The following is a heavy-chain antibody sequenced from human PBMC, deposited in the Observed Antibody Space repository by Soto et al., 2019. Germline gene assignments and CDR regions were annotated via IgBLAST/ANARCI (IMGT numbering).Heavy chain of an antibody. D-gene: IGHD6-13*01. CDR3: ARAMYSSSWYLRYYFDY. J-gene: IGHJ4*02. CDR1: GGSISSYY. Sequence: QVQLQESGPGLVKPSETLSLTCTVSGGSISSYYWSWIRQPPGKRLEWIGYIYYSGSTNYNPSLKSRVTISVDTSKNQFSLKLSSVTAADTAVYYCARAMYSSSWYLRYYFDYWGQGTLVTVSS. V-gene: IGHV4-59*01. CDR2: IYYSGST.